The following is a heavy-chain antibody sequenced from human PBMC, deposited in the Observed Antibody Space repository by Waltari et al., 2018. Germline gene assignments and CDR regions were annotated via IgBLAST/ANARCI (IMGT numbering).Heavy chain of an antibody. J-gene: IGHJ6*02. D-gene: IGHD3-3*01. CDR2: IYYSGST. CDR1: GGSISSSSYY. V-gene: IGHV4-39*01. Sequence: QLQLQESGPGLVKPSETLSLTCTVSGGSISSSSYYWGWIRQPPGTGLEWLGSIYYSGSTYYSPSIKRRVTISVDTSKNQFSLKLSSVTAADTAVYYCARAPDDFWSGFGGTPHPYGMDVWGQGTTVTVSS. CDR3: ARAPDDFWSGFGGTPHPYGMDV.